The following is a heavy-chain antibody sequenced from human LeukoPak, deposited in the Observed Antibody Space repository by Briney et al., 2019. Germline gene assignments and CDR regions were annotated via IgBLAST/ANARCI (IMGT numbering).Heavy chain of an antibody. J-gene: IGHJ4*02. CDR1: GGSITSYY. Sequence: SETLSLTCTVSGGSITSYYWAWLRQPPEKGLEWIGYVYYSGYSNYNPSLKSRVTISVDTSKNQFSLKLSSVTAADTAVYYCARVAPNYYDSSGYYSLFDYWGQGTLVTVSS. D-gene: IGHD3-22*01. CDR3: ARVAPNYYDSSGYYSLFDY. V-gene: IGHV4-59*13. CDR2: VYYSGYS.